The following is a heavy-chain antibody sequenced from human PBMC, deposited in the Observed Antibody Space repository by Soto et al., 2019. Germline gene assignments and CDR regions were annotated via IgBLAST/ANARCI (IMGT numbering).Heavy chain of an antibody. J-gene: IGHJ2*01. D-gene: IGHD1-20*01. V-gene: IGHV3-15*01. Sequence: EWVGRIKSKTDGGTTDYAAPVKGRFTISRDDSKNTLYLQMNSLKTEDTAVYYFPAEDVIRASVPVSAFLLNRSSDL. CDR2: IKSKTDGGTT. CDR3: PAEDVIRASVPVSAFLLNRSSDL.